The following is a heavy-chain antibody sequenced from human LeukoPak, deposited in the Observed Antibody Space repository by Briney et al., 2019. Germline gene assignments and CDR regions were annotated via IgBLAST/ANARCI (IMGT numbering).Heavy chain of an antibody. Sequence: PGGSLRLSCAASGFTISTNYMSWVRLAPGKGLEWVSVMYTGGSTYYADSVKGRFTISRDNSKNTLYLQMNSLRAEDTALYYCARAPFYYDSSGYPYFDGWGQGTLVTVSS. CDR1: GFTISTNY. V-gene: IGHV3-53*01. CDR3: ARAPFYYDSSGYPYFDG. CDR2: MYTGGST. J-gene: IGHJ4*02. D-gene: IGHD3-22*01.